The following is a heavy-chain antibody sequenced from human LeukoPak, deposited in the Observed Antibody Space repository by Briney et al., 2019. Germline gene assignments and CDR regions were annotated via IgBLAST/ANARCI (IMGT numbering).Heavy chain of an antibody. J-gene: IGHJ4*02. CDR1: GGSIRSGGYS. D-gene: IGHD1-26*01. CDR3: ARSGFISGSYVTHFDY. V-gene: IGHV4-30-4*07. Sequence: PSETLSLTCAVSGGSIRSGGYSWSWIRQAPGKKLEWIGYIYYSGSTYYNPSLKSRVTISVDTAKNQFSLKLRSLTAADTAVYYCARSGFISGSYVTHFDYWGQGTLVTVSS. CDR2: IYYSGST.